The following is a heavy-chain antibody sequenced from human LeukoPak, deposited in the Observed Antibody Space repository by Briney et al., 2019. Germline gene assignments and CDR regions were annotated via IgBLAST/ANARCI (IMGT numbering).Heavy chain of an antibody. CDR2: IWYDGGKK. V-gene: IGHV3-33*03. D-gene: IGHD1-26*01. Sequence: GRSLRLSCAPSGFTFSTYGMHWVRQAPGKGLEWVAVIWYDGGKKFYADFVKGRFTISRDNSKNTLYLQMNSLRAEDTAVYYCARQALVGVDYWGQGVLVTVSS. CDR3: ARQALVGVDY. CDR1: GFTFSTYG. J-gene: IGHJ4*02.